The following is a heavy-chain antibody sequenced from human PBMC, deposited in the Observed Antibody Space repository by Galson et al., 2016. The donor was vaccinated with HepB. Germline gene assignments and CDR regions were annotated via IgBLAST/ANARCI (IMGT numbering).Heavy chain of an antibody. J-gene: IGHJ5*02. Sequence: SLRLSCAASGFMFSDAWMTWVRQAPGKGPEWVGRIKSNSDGETTAYVPPGKGRFTIQRDDSRNTLYLQMKSLKSEDTAVYYCTTGEASTSRYPHQCVGWFDPWGQGTLVTVSS. CDR1: GFMFSDAW. V-gene: IGHV3-15*01. CDR2: IKSNSDGETT. CDR3: TTGEASTSRYPHQCVGWFDP. D-gene: IGHD2-2*01.